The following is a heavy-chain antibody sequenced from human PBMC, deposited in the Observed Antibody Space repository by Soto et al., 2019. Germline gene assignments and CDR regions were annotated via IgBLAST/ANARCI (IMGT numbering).Heavy chain of an antibody. J-gene: IGHJ4*02. V-gene: IGHV3-33*01. CDR1: GFTFSSYG. CDR3: ARDLTWGGDYAGAGY. CDR2: IWYDGSNK. D-gene: IGHD4-17*01. Sequence: QVQLVESGGGVVQPGRSLRLSCAASGFTFSSYGMRWVRQAPGKGLEWVAVIWYDGSNKYYADSVKGRFTISRDNSKNTLYLQMNSLRAEDTAVYYCARDLTWGGDYAGAGYWGQGTLVTVSS.